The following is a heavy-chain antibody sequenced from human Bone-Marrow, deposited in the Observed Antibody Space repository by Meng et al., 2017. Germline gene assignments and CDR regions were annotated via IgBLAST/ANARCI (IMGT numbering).Heavy chain of an antibody. J-gene: IGHJ4*02. Sequence: QAQLVQSGAELTKHGASFTVSCKTSRYTLRRYSINCLRHTPGQGLEWMGWLDTKTGHPTYAQGFRGRLVFSLAPSVSTTYLQISGLRAADSAIYYCTRDAYSDCRRTNCFDSWGQGTLVTVSS. V-gene: IGHV7-4-1*02. CDR2: LDTKTGHP. CDR1: RYTLRRYS. CDR3: TRDAYSDCRRTNCFDS. D-gene: IGHD2-2*01.